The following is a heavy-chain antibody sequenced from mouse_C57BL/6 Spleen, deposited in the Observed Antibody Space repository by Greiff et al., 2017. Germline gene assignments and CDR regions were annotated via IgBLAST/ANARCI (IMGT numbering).Heavy chain of an antibody. D-gene: IGHD1-1*01. CDR1: GYAFTNYL. Sequence: QVQLQQSGAELVRPGTSVPVSCKASGYAFTNYLIEWVKQRPGQGLEWIGVINPGSGGPNYNEKFKGKATLTADKASSTAYMQLSILTSEDSAVYFCARASPLITTVVARLGYWGQGTTLTVSS. CDR3: ARASPLITTVVARLGY. CDR2: INPGSGGP. J-gene: IGHJ2*01. V-gene: IGHV1-54*01.